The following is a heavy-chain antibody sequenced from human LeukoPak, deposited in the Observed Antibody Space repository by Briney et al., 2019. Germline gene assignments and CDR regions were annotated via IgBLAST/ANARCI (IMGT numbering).Heavy chain of an antibody. J-gene: IGHJ4*02. D-gene: IGHD5-12*01. CDR3: ASVGSGYVYFEY. CDR2: IYSGGST. CDR1: GFTVSSNY. V-gene: IGHV3-53*01. Sequence: PEGSLRLSCAASGFTVSSNYMSWVRQAPGKGLEWVSVIYSGGSTYYADSVKGRFTISRDNSKNTLYLQMNSLRAEDTAVYYCASVGSGYVYFEYWGQGTLVTVSS.